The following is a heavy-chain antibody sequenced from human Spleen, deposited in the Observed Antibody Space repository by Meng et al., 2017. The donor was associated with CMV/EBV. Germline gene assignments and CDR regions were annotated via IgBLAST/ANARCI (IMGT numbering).Heavy chain of an antibody. J-gene: IGHJ3*02. CDR3: AKINDYEAFDI. CDR2: ISSSGSTI. V-gene: IGHV3-11*04. D-gene: IGHD4-17*01. CDR1: GFTFSDYY. Sequence: GGSLRLSCAASGFTFSDYYMSWIRQAPGKGLEWVSYISSSGSTIYYADSVKGRFTISRDNAKKSLSLQMNSLRAEDTAVYYCAKINDYEAFDIWGQGTMVTVSS.